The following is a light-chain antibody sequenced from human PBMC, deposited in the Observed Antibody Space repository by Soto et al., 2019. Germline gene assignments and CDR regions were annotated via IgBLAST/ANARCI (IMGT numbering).Light chain of an antibody. V-gene: IGKV1-39*01. CDR2: AAS. Sequence: DIQMTQSPSSLSASVGDRVTITCRASQSISSYLNWYQQNPGKAPKLLIYAASSLESGVPSRFSGSGSGTNFTLTISSLQPEDFATYYCQQRYSTPPYTFGQGTKLEIK. CDR1: QSISSY. CDR3: QQRYSTPPYT. J-gene: IGKJ2*01.